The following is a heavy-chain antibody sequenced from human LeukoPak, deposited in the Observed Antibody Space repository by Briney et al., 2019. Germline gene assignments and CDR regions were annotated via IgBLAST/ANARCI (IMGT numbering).Heavy chain of an antibody. D-gene: IGHD2-15*01. CDR2: IYHSGST. Sequence: PSGTLSLTCVVSGGSISSSNWWSWVRQPPGKGLEWIGEIYHSGSTNYNPSLKSRVTISVDKSKNQFSLKLSSVTAADTAVYYCARVIRGYCSGGSCQRGAFDIWGQGTMVTVSS. J-gene: IGHJ3*02. V-gene: IGHV4-4*02. CDR1: GGSISSSNW. CDR3: ARVIRGYCSGGSCQRGAFDI.